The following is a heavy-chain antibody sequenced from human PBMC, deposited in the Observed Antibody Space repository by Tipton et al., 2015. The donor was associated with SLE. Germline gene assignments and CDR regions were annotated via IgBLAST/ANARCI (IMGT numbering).Heavy chain of an antibody. CDR1: GYSISSGYY. Sequence: TLSLTCAVSGYSISSGYYWGWIRQPPGKGLEWIGSIYHSGGTYYNPSLKSRVTISVDTSKNQFSLKLSSVTAADTAVYYCASSPYDYVWGSYRLDAFDIWGQGTMVTVSS. CDR2: IYHSGGT. CDR3: ASSPYDYVWGSYRLDAFDI. J-gene: IGHJ3*02. V-gene: IGHV4-38-2*01. D-gene: IGHD3-16*02.